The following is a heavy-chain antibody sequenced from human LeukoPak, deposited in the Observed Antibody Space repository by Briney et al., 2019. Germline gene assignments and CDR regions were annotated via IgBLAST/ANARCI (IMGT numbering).Heavy chain of an antibody. D-gene: IGHD3-22*01. CDR1: GFTFDDYA. Sequence: GGSLRLSCAASGFTFDDYAMHWVRQAPGKGLEWVSGISWNSGSIGHEDSVKGRFTISRDNAKNSLYLQMNSLRAEDTALYYCAKAYSITMIVGWGQGTLVTVSS. J-gene: IGHJ4*02. V-gene: IGHV3-9*01. CDR2: ISWNSGSI. CDR3: AKAYSITMIVG.